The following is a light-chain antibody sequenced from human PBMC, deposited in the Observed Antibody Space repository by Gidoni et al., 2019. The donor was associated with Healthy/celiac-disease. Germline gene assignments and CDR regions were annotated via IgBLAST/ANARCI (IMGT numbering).Light chain of an antibody. V-gene: IGKV2-30*01. J-gene: IGKJ1*01. Sequence: DVVMTQSPLSLPVTLGQPASISCSSSQSLVSSDGNTYLNWFQQRPGQSPRRLIYKVSNRDSGVPDRFSGSGSGTDFTLKISRVEAEDVGVYYCMQGTHWPWTFGQGTKVEIK. CDR2: KVS. CDR1: QSLVSSDGNTY. CDR3: MQGTHWPWT.